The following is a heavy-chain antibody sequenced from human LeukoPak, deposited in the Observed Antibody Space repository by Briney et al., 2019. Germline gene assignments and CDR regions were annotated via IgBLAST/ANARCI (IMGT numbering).Heavy chain of an antibody. J-gene: IGHJ5*02. CDR1: GYTFTAYY. Sequence: GASVKVSCKASGYTFTAYYIHWVRQAPGQGLEWMGWINPNSGGTNYAQKFQVRVTMTRDTSISTAYMELSRLRSDDTAVYYCARVTSSGYWFDPWGQGTLVTVSS. CDR3: ARVTSSGYWFDP. CDR2: INPNSGGT. V-gene: IGHV1-2*02. D-gene: IGHD3-22*01.